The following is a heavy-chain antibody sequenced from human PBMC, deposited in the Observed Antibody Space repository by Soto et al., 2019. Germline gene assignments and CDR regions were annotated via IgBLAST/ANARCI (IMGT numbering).Heavy chain of an antibody. CDR1: GGTFSSYT. CDR3: ARGYCSGGSCFYPFDY. V-gene: IGHV1-69*02. J-gene: IGHJ4*02. D-gene: IGHD2-15*01. CDR2: IIPILSMA. Sequence: QVQLMQSGAEVKKPGSSVKVSCRASGGTFSSYTISWVRQAPGQGLEWMGRIIPILSMANYAQKFQGRVTITADKSTSTAYMELSSLRSEDTAVYYCARGYCSGGSCFYPFDYWGQGTLVTVSS.